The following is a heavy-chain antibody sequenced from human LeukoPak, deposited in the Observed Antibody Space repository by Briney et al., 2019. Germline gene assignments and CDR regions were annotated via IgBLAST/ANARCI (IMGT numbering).Heavy chain of an antibody. D-gene: IGHD6-19*01. V-gene: IGHV4-34*01. CDR2: VNHSGYT. Sequence: SETLSLTCAVSGVPFSNYYWSWVRQSPRQGLEWIGEVNHSGYTNYNPSLKSRVTMSIDTSKSQFSLILTSVTAADAGVYYCTRAVAGHPDWGQGTLVTVSS. J-gene: IGHJ4*02. CDR3: TRAVAGHPD. CDR1: GVPFSNYY.